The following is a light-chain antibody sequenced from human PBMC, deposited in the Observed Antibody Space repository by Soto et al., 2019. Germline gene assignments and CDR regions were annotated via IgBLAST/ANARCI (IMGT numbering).Light chain of an antibody. CDR2: GAS. V-gene: IGKV3-15*01. CDR1: QSVRSN. J-gene: IGKJ1*01. Sequence: EIVMTQSPVTLSVSPGERATLSCRASQSVRSNLAWYQQKPGQAPRLLIYGASTRATGVPARFSGSGSGTEFPLTISSLQSEDFAVYYCQHYNNWPPWTFGQGTKVEIK. CDR3: QHYNNWPPWT.